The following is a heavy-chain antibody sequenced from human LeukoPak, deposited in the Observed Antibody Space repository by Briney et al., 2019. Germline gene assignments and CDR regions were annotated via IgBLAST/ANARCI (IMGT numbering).Heavy chain of an antibody. V-gene: IGHV1-18*01. CDR1: GYSFTTYG. CDR2: ISAYNGNT. CDR3: ARDMIAARPNWFDP. D-gene: IGHD6-6*01. J-gene: IGHJ5*02. Sequence: GASVKVSCKASGYSFTTYGISWVRQAPGQGLEWMGWISAYNGNTNYAQKLQGGVTMTTDTSTSTAYMELRSLRYDDTAVYYCARDMIAARPNWFDPWGQGTLVTVSS.